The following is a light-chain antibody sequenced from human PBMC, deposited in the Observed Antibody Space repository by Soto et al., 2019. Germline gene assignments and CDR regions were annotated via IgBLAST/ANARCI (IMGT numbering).Light chain of an antibody. J-gene: IGKJ1*01. CDR3: QHYGSSWT. CDR2: ATS. CDR1: QSGRANY. Sequence: EIVLTQSPGTLSLSPGERATLSCRASQSGRANYIAWYQQKPGQAPRNLIYATSNRATGIPDRFSGVGSGTDFTLTISRLEPEDFALYYWQHYGSSWTFGQGTKVEIK. V-gene: IGKV3-20*01.